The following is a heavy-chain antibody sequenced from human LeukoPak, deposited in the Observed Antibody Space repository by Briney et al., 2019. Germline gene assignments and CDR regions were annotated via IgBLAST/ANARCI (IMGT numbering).Heavy chain of an antibody. J-gene: IGHJ5*02. Sequence: PSETLSLTCTVSGGSISSGSYYWSWIRQPAGKGLEWIGRIYASGSTNYNPSLKSRVTISVDTSKNQFSLKLSSVTAADTAVYYCARIGDVVMVDNWFDPWGQGTLVTVSS. CDR2: IYASGST. CDR1: GGSISSGSYY. V-gene: IGHV4-61*02. CDR3: ARIGDVVMVDNWFDP. D-gene: IGHD2-8*01.